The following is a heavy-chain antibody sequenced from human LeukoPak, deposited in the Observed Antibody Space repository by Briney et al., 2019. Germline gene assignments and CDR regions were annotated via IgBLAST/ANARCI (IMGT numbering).Heavy chain of an antibody. CDR3: ARIRRPLRGYFDH. CDR1: GGSINNYY. Sequence: SETLSLTCSVSGGSINNYYWSWIRQPPGKGLEWIGHIFYSGSTNYIPSLKSRLTISIDTSNNQFSLNLTSVTAADTGVYYCARIRRPLRGYFDHWGQGTLVTVSS. V-gene: IGHV4-59*12. CDR2: IFYSGST. D-gene: IGHD3-16*01. J-gene: IGHJ4*02.